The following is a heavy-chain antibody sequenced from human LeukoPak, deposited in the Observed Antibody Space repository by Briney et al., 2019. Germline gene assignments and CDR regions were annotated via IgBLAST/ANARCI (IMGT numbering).Heavy chain of an antibody. CDR3: YTSITDY. J-gene: IGHJ4*02. CDR2: IRSKIDGGAT. V-gene: IGHV3-15*07. D-gene: IGHD2-21*01. CDR1: GFXXXNAW. Sequence: XLXXXASGFXXXNAWXXWVRQAPGKGLEWVGRIRSKIDGGATDYAAPVKGRFTISRDDSKNTLYLQINSLKIEDTAMYYCYTSITDYWGQGTLVTVSS.